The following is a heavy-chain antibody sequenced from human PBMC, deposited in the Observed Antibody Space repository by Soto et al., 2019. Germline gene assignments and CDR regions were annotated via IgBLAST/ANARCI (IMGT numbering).Heavy chain of an antibody. CDR3: AKDPPNYYDSDGYYRRSGFDV. CDR1: GFTFSSCG. Sequence: QVQLVESGGGVVQPGRSLRLSCAASGFTFSSCGMHWVRQAPGKGLEWVALISFDGSNDYYAGSVKGRFTISRDNSNNALYLQMNSLRADDTAVYYCAKDPPNYYDSDGYYRRSGFDVWGQGTMVTVSS. J-gene: IGHJ3*01. D-gene: IGHD3-22*01. CDR2: ISFDGSND. V-gene: IGHV3-30*18.